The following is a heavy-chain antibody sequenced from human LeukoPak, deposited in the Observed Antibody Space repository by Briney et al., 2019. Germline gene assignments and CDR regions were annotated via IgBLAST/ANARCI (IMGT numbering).Heavy chain of an antibody. CDR1: GFTFSSYE. D-gene: IGHD4-17*01. CDR2: ISSSGSTI. Sequence: QPGGSLRLSCAASGFTFSSYEMNWVRQAPGKGLEWVSYISSSGSTIYYADSVKGRFTISRDNAKDSLYLQMNSLRAEDTAVYYWARGDDYGVFDYWGQGTLVTVSP. CDR3: ARGDDYGVFDY. J-gene: IGHJ4*02. V-gene: IGHV3-48*03.